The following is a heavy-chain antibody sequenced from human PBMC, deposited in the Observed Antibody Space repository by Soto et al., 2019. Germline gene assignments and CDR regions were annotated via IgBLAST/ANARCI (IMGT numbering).Heavy chain of an antibody. CDR2: ISANSGDT. Sequence: ASVKVSCKASGYNFAGSGFIWVRQAPGQGLEWMGWISANSGDTNYAQNLQGRVTMTTDTSTSTAYMELRSLTSDDTAVYYCARAGAPNWNYGSSSSWGHRTLVTVSS. V-gene: IGHV1-18*04. J-gene: IGHJ5*01. CDR1: GYNFAGSG. D-gene: IGHD1-7*01. CDR3: ARAGAPNWNYGSSSS.